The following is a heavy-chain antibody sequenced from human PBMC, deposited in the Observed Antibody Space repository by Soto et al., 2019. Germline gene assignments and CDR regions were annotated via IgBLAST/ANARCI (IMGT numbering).Heavy chain of an antibody. V-gene: IGHV1-69*01. D-gene: IGHD3-22*01. CDR3: ARGYYYDSSGYYSNAYYFDY. CDR2: IIPIFGTA. J-gene: IGHJ4*02. Sequence: QVQLVQSGAEVKKPGSSVKVSCKASGGTFGSYAISWVRQAPGQGLEWMGGIIPIFGTANYAQKFQGRVTITADESTSTAYMELSSLRSEDTAVYYCARGYYYDSSGYYSNAYYFDYWGQGTLVTVSS. CDR1: GGTFGSYA.